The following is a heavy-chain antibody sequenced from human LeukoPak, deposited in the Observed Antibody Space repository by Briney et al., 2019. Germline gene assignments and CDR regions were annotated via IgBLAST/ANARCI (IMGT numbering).Heavy chain of an antibody. CDR3: ATGSGSYLSWFDP. CDR2: ISYDGSNK. CDR1: GFTFSSYG. J-gene: IGHJ5*02. Sequence: SGGSLRLSCAASGFTFSSYGMHWVRQAPGKGLEWVAVISYDGSNKYYADSVKGRFTISRDNSKNTLYLQMSSLRSEDTAVYYRATGSGSYLSWFDPWGQGTLVTVSS. D-gene: IGHD1-26*01. V-gene: IGHV3-30*03.